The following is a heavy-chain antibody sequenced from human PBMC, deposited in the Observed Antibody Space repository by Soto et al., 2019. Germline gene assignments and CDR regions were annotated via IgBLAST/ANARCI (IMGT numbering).Heavy chain of an antibody. CDR1: GFTFSSYW. J-gene: IGHJ4*02. CDR2: INPDGGTT. CDR3: ARDLRGSPDY. D-gene: IGHD1-26*01. V-gene: IGHV3-74*03. Sequence: EGQLVESGGGLVQPGGSLRLSCTASGFTFSSYWMNWVRQAPGKGLDWVSLINPDGGTTTYAESVQGRFTIFRDNAKNTVYLQMTSLRVEDTAVYYCARDLRGSPDYWSQGTLVTVSS.